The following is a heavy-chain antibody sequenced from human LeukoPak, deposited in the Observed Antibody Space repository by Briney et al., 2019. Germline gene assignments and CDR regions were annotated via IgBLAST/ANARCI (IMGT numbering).Heavy chain of an antibody. V-gene: IGHV4-61*02. Sequence: SETLSLTCTVSGGSISSGSYYWSWIRQPAGKGLEWIGRIYTSGSTNYNPSLKSRGTISVDTSKNQFSLKLSSVTAADTAVYYCARGRYSYLRGLYYFDYWGQGTLVTVSS. CDR1: GGSISSGSYY. CDR3: ARGRYSYLRGLYYFDY. CDR2: IYTSGST. D-gene: IGHD5-18*01. J-gene: IGHJ4*02.